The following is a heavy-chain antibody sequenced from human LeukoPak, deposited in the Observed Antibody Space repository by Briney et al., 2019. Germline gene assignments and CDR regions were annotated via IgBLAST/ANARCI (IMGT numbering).Heavy chain of an antibody. CDR3: ALNGWFGELYGDY. D-gene: IGHD3-10*01. V-gene: IGHV1-69*05. Sequence: SVKVSCKASGGTFSSYAISWVRQAPGQGLEWMGGIIPIFGTANYAQKFQGRVTMTRNTSISTAYMELSSLRSEDTAVYYCALNGWFGELYGDYWGQGTLVTVSS. J-gene: IGHJ4*02. CDR2: IIPIFGTA. CDR1: GGTFSSYA.